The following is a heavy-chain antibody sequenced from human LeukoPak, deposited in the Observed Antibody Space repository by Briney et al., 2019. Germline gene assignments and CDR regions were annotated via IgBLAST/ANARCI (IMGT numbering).Heavy chain of an antibody. CDR3: ARGRGYRNNWFDP. CDR1: GGSISSYY. V-gene: IGHV4-34*01. Sequence: SETLSLTCTVSGGSISSYYWSWIRQPPGKGLEWIGEINHSGSTNYSPSLKSRVTISVDTSKNQFSLKLSSVTAADTAVYYCARGRGYRNNWFDPWGQGTLVTVSS. CDR2: INHSGST. D-gene: IGHD6-13*01. J-gene: IGHJ5*02.